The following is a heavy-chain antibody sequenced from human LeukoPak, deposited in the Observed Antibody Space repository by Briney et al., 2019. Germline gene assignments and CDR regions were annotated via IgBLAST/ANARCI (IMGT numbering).Heavy chain of an antibody. V-gene: IGHV3-23*01. J-gene: IGHJ6*02. D-gene: IGHD2-15*01. CDR3: AKRHCSGGSCYADSYGMDV. CDR1: GFTFSSYA. Sequence: GGSLRLSCAASGFTFSSYAMSWVRQAPGKGLEWVSAISGSGGSTYYADSVKGRITISRDNSKNTLFLQMNSLRAEDTAVYYCAKRHCSGGSCYADSYGMDVWGQGTTVTVSS. CDR2: ISGSGGST.